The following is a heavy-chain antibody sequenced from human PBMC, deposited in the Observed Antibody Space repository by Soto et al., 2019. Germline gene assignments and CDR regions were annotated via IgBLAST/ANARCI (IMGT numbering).Heavy chain of an antibody. CDR3: AICRGYSGYLSPAYFDY. V-gene: IGHV1-18*01. CDR1: GYTFTSYG. Sequence: GASVKVSCTSSGYTFTSYGISWVRQAPGQGLEWMGWISAYNGNTNYAQKFQGRVTMTRDTSTSTVYMELSSLRSEDTAVYYCAICRGYSGYLSPAYFDYWCQGTLVTVSS. J-gene: IGHJ4*02. CDR2: ISAYNGNT. D-gene: IGHD5-12*01.